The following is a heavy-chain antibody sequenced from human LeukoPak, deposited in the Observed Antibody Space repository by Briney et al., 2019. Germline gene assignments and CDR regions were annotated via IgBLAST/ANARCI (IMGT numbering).Heavy chain of an antibody. CDR2: INHSGST. J-gene: IGHJ3*02. D-gene: IGHD3-3*01. Sequence: SETLSLTCAVYGGSFSGYYWSRIRQPPGKGLEWIGEINHSGSTNYNPSLKSRVTISVDTSKNQFSLKLSSVTAADTAVYYCARGRREITIFGVVIIRDAFDIWGQGTMVTVSS. CDR1: GGSFSGYY. CDR3: ARGRREITIFGVVIIRDAFDI. V-gene: IGHV4-34*01.